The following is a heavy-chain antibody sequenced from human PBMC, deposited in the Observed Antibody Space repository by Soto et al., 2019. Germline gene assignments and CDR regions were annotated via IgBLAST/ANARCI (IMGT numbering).Heavy chain of an antibody. V-gene: IGHV1-18*01. J-gene: IGHJ4*02. CDR2: ISAYNGNT. CDR3: ARVDSSGWYHFDY. D-gene: IGHD6-19*01. CDR1: GYTFTGYG. Sequence: ASLKVSWKASGYTFTGYGISWLRPAPGQGLEWMGWISAYNGNTNYAQKLQGRVTMTTDTSTSTAYMELRSLRSDDTAVYYCARVDSSGWYHFDYWGQGTLVTVSS.